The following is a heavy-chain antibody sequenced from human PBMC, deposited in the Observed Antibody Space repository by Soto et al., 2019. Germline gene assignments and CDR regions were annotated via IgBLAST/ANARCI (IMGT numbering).Heavy chain of an antibody. V-gene: IGHV4-38-2*02. Sequence: PPGKGLEWIGSIYHSGSTDYNPSLKSRVTISVDTSKNQFSLKLCSVTAADTAVYYCARDCPHDFREYCRGGSGHEWCDPWGCGTVVPVSS. D-gene: IGHD2-15*01. J-gene: IGHJ5*02. CDR3: ARDCPHDFREYCRGGSGHEWCDP. CDR2: IYHSGST.